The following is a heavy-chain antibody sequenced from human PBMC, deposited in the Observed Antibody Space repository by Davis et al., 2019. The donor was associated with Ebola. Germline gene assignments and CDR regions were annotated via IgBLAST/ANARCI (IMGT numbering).Heavy chain of an antibody. D-gene: IGHD1-26*01. V-gene: IGHV1-46*01. CDR3: ARRVGARSGFDY. CDR1: GYIFTSYA. CDR2: INPSGGST. Sequence: ASVKVSCKASGYIFTSYAMHWVRQAPGQGLEWMGIINPSGGSTSYAQKFQGRVTMTRDTSTSTVYMELSSLRSEDTAVYYCARRVGARSGFDYWGQGTLVIVSS. J-gene: IGHJ4*02.